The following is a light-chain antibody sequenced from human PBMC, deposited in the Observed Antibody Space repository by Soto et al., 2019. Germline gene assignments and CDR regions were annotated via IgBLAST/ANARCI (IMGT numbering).Light chain of an antibody. CDR1: QSISRD. CDR3: QESYTTLT. J-gene: IGKJ4*01. V-gene: IGKV1-39*01. Sequence: DIQMTHSPSSLSASLGDRVTIACRASQSISRDLNWYQQKPGKAPNLLIYAASSLQSGVPSRFSGSGSGTEFTLTISSLQPEDLATYYCQESYTTLTFAGGTKVDI. CDR2: AAS.